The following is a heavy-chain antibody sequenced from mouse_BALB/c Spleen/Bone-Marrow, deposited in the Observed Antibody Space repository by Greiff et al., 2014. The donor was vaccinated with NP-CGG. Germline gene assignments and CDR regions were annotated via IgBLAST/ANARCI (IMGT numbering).Heavy chain of an antibody. V-gene: IGHV2-9*02. J-gene: IGHJ4*01. CDR1: GFSLTNYG. D-gene: IGHD3-2*02. CDR2: IWAGGST. Sequence: VMLVESGPGLVAPSQSLSITCTVSGFSLTNYGVHWVRQPPGKGLEWLGVIWAGGSTNYNSALTSRLSISKGNSKSQVFLKMISLQTDDTAMYYCARVTSSAVGAMDYWGQGTSVTVSS. CDR3: ARVTSSAVGAMDY.